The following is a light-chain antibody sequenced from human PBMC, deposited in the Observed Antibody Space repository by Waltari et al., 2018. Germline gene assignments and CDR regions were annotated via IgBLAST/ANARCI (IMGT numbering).Light chain of an antibody. CDR3: QHYLRLPVT. CDR2: GAS. Sequence: EIVLTQSPGTLSLSPGDSATLSCRTIQSVTRALAWYQQKPGQAPRLLIYGASNRATGIPDRFSGSGSGTDFSLTISSLEPEDFAVYYCQHYLRLPVTFGQGTKVEVK. V-gene: IGKV3-20*01. J-gene: IGKJ1*01. CDR1: QSVTRA.